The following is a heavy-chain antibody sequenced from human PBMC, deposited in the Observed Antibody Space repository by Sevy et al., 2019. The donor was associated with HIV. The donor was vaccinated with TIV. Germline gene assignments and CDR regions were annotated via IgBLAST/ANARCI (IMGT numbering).Heavy chain of an antibody. Sequence: GGSLRLSCAASGFTFFAYTMHWVRQAPGKGLEWVGRIKSETDGGTTDYAEPVKGRFSISRDDSKNTLYLQMNSLKIEDTAVYYCSMEDGYNYFDYWGQGALVTVSS. V-gene: IGHV3-15*07. CDR3: SMEDGYNYFDY. J-gene: IGHJ4*02. CDR1: GFTFFAYT. CDR2: IKSETDGGTT. D-gene: IGHD5-12*01.